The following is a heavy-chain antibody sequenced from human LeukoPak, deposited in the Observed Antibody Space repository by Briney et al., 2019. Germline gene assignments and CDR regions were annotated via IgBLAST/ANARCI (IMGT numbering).Heavy chain of an antibody. V-gene: IGHV4-59*08. CDR1: GGSISSYY. Sequence: SETLSLTCTVSGGSISSYYWSWIRQPPGKGLEWIGYIYYSGSTNYNPSLKSRVTISVDTSRNQFSLKLSSVTAADRAVYYCARGYSTGWYGGFDFWGQGTLATVSS. J-gene: IGHJ4*02. D-gene: IGHD6-19*01. CDR3: ARGYSTGWYGGFDF. CDR2: IYYSGST.